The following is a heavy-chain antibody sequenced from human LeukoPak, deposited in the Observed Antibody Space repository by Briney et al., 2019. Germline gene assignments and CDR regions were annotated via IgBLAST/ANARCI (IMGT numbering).Heavy chain of an antibody. V-gene: IGHV4-4*09. CDR3: ATLTTVVTAYYFDY. J-gene: IGHJ4*02. D-gene: IGHD4-23*01. CDR2: IYHSGST. CDR1: GGSISSYY. Sequence: PSETLSLTCTVSGGSISSYYWSWIRQPPGKGREWIGYIYHSGSTDYNPSLKSRVTISVDTSKSQFSLKLTSVTAADTAVYYCATLTTVVTAYYFDYWGQGTLVTVSS.